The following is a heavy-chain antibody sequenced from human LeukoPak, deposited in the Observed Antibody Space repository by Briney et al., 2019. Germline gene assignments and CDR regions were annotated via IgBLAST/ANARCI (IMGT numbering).Heavy chain of an antibody. Sequence: GGSLRLSCAASGFTFSSYGMHWVRQAPGKGLEWVAVISYDGSNKYYADSVKGRFTISRDNSKNTLYLQMNSLRAEDTAEYYCAKDGPLSNRVGATYYFDYWGQGTLVTVSS. J-gene: IGHJ4*02. CDR2: ISYDGSNK. V-gene: IGHV3-30*18. CDR1: GFTFSSYG. CDR3: AKDGPLSNRVGATYYFDY. D-gene: IGHD1-26*01.